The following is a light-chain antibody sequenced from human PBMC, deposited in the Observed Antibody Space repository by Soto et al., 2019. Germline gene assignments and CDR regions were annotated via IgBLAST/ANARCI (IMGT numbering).Light chain of an antibody. CDR1: QSIENE. CDR3: QQCESYPRT. Sequence: DIQMTQSPSTLSASVGDRVTITFRASQSIENELAWYQQKPGKAPKLLILKASTLEIGVPSRFSGSGSGTEFTLSISSLQPDDFATYFCQQCESYPRTFGQGTKVEI. V-gene: IGKV1-5*03. J-gene: IGKJ1*01. CDR2: KAS.